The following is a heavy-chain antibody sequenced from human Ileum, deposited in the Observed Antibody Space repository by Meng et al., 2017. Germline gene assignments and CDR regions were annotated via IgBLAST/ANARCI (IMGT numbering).Heavy chain of an antibody. CDR1: GFTFSSYW. V-gene: IGHV3-7*01. J-gene: IGHJ3*02. CDR3: ARDFLGRYDSSGFDAFDI. CDR2: IKQDGSEK. Sequence: GESLKISCAASGFTFSSYWMSWVRQAPGKGLEWVANIKQDGSEKYYVDSVKGRFTISRDNAKNSLYLQMNSLRAEDTAVYYCARDFLGRYDSSGFDAFDIWGQGTRVTVSS. D-gene: IGHD3-22*01.